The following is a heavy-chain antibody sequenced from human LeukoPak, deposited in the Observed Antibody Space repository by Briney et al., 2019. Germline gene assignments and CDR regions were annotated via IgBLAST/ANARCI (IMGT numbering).Heavy chain of an antibody. CDR1: GYSLSSGYY. V-gene: IGHV4-38-2*01. D-gene: IGHD4-17*01. J-gene: IGHJ5*02. CDR3: ARVRLSTVMNLPFDP. CDR2: IYHSGST. Sequence: SETLSLTCAVSGYSLSSGYYWGWIRQRPGKGLEWIGNIYHSGSTYYNPSLKSRVTISVDTSKNQFSLKLRSVTAADTAVYYCARVRLSTVMNLPFDPWGQGTLVTVSS.